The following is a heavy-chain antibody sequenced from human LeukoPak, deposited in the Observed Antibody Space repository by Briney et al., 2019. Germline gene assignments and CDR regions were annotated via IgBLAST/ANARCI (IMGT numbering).Heavy chain of an antibody. CDR2: ISGSGGST. V-gene: IGHV3-23*01. CDR3: AKNPLSSLGWFDP. D-gene: IGHD2-15*01. Sequence: GGSLRLSCAASGFTLSSYSMIWVRQARGKGLEWVSAISGSGGSTYYADSVKGRFTISRDNSKNTLYLQMNSLRAEDTAVYYCAKNPLSSLGWFDPWGQGTLVTVSS. J-gene: IGHJ5*02. CDR1: GFTLSSYS.